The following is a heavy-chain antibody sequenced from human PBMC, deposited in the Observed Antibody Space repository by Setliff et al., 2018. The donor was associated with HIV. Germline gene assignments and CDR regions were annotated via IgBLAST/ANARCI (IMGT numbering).Heavy chain of an antibody. CDR1: GGSISSHY. D-gene: IGHD3-10*01. J-gene: IGHJ4*02. Sequence: SETLSLTCTVSGGSISSHYWSWIRLPPGKGLEWIGTIYYNGNTNYNPSLMSRVTISLDTPKNQFSLKLNSVIAADTAVYYCARNRVPSSLWGQGTLVTVSS. CDR3: ARNRVPSSL. CDR2: IYYNGNT. V-gene: IGHV4-59*11.